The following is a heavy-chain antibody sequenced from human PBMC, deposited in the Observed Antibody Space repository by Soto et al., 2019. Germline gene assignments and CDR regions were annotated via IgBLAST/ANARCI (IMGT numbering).Heavy chain of an antibody. D-gene: IGHD2-15*01. J-gene: IGHJ4*02. Sequence: GGSLRLSCAGSGFTFSSYWMSWVRQAPGKGLEWVANINQGGSEKYYLDSVKGRFTISRDNAKNLLDLQMNSLRAEDTAVYYCARGYCSGGSCYSAPNYWGQGTLVTVSS. CDR1: GFTFSSYW. V-gene: IGHV3-7*05. CDR2: INQGGSEK. CDR3: ARGYCSGGSCYSAPNY.